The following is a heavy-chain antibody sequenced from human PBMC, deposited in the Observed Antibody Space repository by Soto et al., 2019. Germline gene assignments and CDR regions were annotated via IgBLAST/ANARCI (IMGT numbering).Heavy chain of an antibody. CDR2: INPSLGHS. J-gene: IGHJ4*02. CDR1: GYTLTAFH. V-gene: IGHV1-46*01. D-gene: IGHD6-6*01. CDR3: ARAPYSSSSFFFDY. Sequence: GASVKVSCKASGYTLTAFHMPWVRQAPGLGLEWMGIINPSLGHSNTAQRFQGRVTMTWDTSTGTFYMELSSLRSDDTAVYYCARAPYSSSSFFFDYWGQGTPVTVSS.